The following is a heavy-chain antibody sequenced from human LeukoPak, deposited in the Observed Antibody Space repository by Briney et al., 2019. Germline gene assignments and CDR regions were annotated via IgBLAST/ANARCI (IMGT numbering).Heavy chain of an antibody. CDR1: GFTFSSYA. V-gene: IGHV3-23*01. D-gene: IGHD3-10*01. CDR2: ISGSGGST. J-gene: IGHJ4*02. CDR3: ARDRGYYGSGSYDY. Sequence: GGSLRLSCAASGFTFSSYAMSWVRQAPGKGLEWVSDISGSGGSTYYADSVKGRFTISRDNSKNTLYLQMNSLRAEDTAVYYCARDRGYYGSGSYDYWGQGTLVTVSS.